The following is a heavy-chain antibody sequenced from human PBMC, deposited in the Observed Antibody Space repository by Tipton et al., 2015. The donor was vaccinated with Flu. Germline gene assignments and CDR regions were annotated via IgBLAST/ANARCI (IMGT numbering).Heavy chain of an antibody. D-gene: IGHD6-13*01. V-gene: IGHV3-21*01. CDR2: ISSSSSYI. J-gene: IGHJ6*02. CDR1: GFTFSSYS. Sequence: SLRLSCAASGFTFSSYSMNWVRQAPGKGLEWVSSISSSSSYIYYADSVKGRFTISRDNAKNSLYLQMNSLRAEDTAVYYCARSTSGYSSSWSPWYYGMDVWGQGTTVPVSS. CDR3: ARSTSGYSSSWSPWYYGMDV.